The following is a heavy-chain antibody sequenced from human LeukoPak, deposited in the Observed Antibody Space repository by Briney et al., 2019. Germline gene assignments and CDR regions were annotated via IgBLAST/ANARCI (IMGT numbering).Heavy chain of an antibody. V-gene: IGHV1-46*01. CDR3: ARDNSVRDAAWWFNP. Sequence: ASVKVSCKAFGYTFTSNYMHWVRQAPGQGLEWMGVISPSGGSTSYAQKFQGRVTLARDMSTSTDYLELSSLRSEDTAVYYCARDNSVRDAAWWFNPWGQGTLVTVSS. CDR2: ISPSGGST. D-gene: IGHD5-24*01. J-gene: IGHJ5*02. CDR1: GYTFTSNY.